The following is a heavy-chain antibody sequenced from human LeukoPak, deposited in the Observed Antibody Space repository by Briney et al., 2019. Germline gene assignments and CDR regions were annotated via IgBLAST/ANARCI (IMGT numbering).Heavy chain of an antibody. Sequence: GGSLRLSCAASGFTFSTYRMSWVRQAPGKGLECVADINPDGSNKYYVDSVKGRFTISRDNAKNSLYLQMNSLRAEDTAVYYCARGIAAASDAFDIWGQGTMVTVSS. CDR3: ARGIAAASDAFDI. V-gene: IGHV3-7*04. CDR1: GFTFSTYR. J-gene: IGHJ3*02. D-gene: IGHD6-13*01. CDR2: INPDGSNK.